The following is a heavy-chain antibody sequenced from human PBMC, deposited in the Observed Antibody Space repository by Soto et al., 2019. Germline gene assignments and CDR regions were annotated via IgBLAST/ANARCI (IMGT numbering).Heavy chain of an antibody. CDR1: GYTLTELS. J-gene: IGHJ6*02. CDR2: FDPEDGET. CDR3: ATDGTLMGATDYYYYGMDV. V-gene: IGHV1-24*01. D-gene: IGHD1-26*01. Sequence: VKVSCKVSGYTLTELSMHWVRQAPGKGLEWMGGFDPEDGETIYAQKFQGRVTMTEDTSTDTAYMELSSLRSEDTAVYYCATDGTLMGATDYYYYGMDVWGQGTTVTVSS.